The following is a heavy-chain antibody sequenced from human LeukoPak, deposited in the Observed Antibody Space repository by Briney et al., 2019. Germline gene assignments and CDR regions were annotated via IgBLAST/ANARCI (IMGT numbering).Heavy chain of an antibody. CDR1: GGSISSYY. D-gene: IGHD2-2*01. J-gene: IGHJ5*02. V-gene: IGHV4-59*01. CDR3: ARVPDIVVVPAATPWFDP. CDR2: IYYSGST. Sequence: PSETLSLTCTVSGGSISSYYWSWIRQPPGKGLVWIGYIYYSGSTNYNPSLKSRVTISVDTSKNQFSLKLSSVTAADTAVYYCARVPDIVVVPAATPWFDPWGQGTLVTVSS.